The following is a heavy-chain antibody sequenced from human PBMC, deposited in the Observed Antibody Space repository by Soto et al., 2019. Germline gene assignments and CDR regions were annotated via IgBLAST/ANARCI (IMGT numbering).Heavy chain of an antibody. CDR1: GYSFSSYG. CDR2: IIPILGIA. Sequence: ASVKVSCKASGYSFSSYGINWVRQAPGQGLEWMGRIIPILGIANYAQKFQGRVTITADKSTSTAYMELSSLRSEDTAVHYCARACRSSCCYGVYDYWGQGTLVTVSS. CDR3: ARACRSSCCYGVYDY. V-gene: IGHV1-69*04. J-gene: IGHJ4*02. D-gene: IGHD2-2*01.